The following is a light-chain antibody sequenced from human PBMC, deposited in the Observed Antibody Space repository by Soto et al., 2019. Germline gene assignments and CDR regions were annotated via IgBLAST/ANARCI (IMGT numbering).Light chain of an antibody. CDR2: GAS. V-gene: IGKV3-15*01. Sequence: EIVMTQSPATLSVSPGERATLSCRASQTVSSKLAWYQQKGGQAPTLLIYGASTRATGVPARLSGSGSGTEFTLTISSLQAEDFAVYYCQHDSNWPPETFGQGTKVEIK. CDR1: QTVSSK. J-gene: IGKJ1*01. CDR3: QHDSNWPPET.